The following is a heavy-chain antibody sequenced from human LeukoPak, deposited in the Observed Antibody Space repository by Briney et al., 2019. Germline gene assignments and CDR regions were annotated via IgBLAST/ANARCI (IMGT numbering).Heavy chain of an antibody. D-gene: IGHD2-2*01. Sequence: GGSLRLSCAASGFIFSSYSMNWVRQAPGKGLEWVSSISIIVSNNYYADSVKGRFTISRDNAKNSLYLQMNSLRAEDTAVYYCARDGDIVVVPAAIQRNYYYYGMDVWGKGTTVTVSS. CDR1: GFIFSSYS. V-gene: IGHV3-21*01. CDR2: ISIIVSNN. J-gene: IGHJ6*04. CDR3: ARDGDIVVVPAAIQRNYYYYGMDV.